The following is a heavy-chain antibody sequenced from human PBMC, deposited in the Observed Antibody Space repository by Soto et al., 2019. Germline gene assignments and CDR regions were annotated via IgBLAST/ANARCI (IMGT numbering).Heavy chain of an antibody. V-gene: IGHV4-59*01. Sequence: ETLSLTCTVSGCSIGNYYWSWIRQPPGKGLEWIGYIHYSGSTWYNPSLKSRVTISVDKSRNQFSLKLSSVTAADTAVYFCAKNLYGYYVNPDIWGQGTMVTVSS. J-gene: IGHJ3*02. CDR3: AKNLYGYYVNPDI. CDR2: IHYSGST. D-gene: IGHD3-3*01. CDR1: GCSIGNYY.